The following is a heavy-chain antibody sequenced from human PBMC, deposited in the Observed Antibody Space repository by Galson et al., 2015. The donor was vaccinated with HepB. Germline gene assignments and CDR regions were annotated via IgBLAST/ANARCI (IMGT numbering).Heavy chain of an antibody. CDR2: ISYDGSNQ. J-gene: IGHJ4*02. CDR3: AKERGGSLADF. D-gene: IGHD3-16*02. V-gene: IGHV3-30-3*01. CDR1: RFTFSSYA. Sequence: SLRLSCAASRFTFSSYAIHWARQAPGKGLEWVAVISYDGSNQYYAESVKGRFSISRDNSKNTLYLQMNSLRAEDTAVYYCAKERGGSLADFWGQGALVTVSS.